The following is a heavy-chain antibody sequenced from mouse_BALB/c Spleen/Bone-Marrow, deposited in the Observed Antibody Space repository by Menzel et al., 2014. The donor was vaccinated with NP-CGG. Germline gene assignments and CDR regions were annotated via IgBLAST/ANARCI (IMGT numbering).Heavy chain of an antibody. CDR2: IDPANGNT. D-gene: IGHD2-14*01. CDR3: DRYRIGTYLEY. CDR1: GFNIKDTY. V-gene: IGHV14-3*02. J-gene: IGHJ2*01. Sequence: EVQLQQSGAELVKPGASVKLSCTASGFNIKDTYMHWVKQRPVQGLEWIGRIDPANGNTKYDPKFQGKATITADTSSNTAYLQLSSLTSEDNAVYYCDRYRIGTYLEYWGQGTALTVSS.